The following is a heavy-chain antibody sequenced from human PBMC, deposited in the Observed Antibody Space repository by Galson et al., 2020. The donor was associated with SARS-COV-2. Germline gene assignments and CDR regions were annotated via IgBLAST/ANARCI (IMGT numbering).Heavy chain of an antibody. CDR1: GFTFSNYA. CDR3: AGDRGATVIFTFGLEV. J-gene: IGHJ6*02. CDR2: IPYDGNHK. V-gene: IGHV3-30*04. D-gene: IGHD3-16*02. Sequence: GGSLRLSCAASGFTFSNYAMHWVRQAPGKGLEWVALIPYDGNHKYYADSVKGRFTISRDNSKNMLYLQMNSLRPGDTAVYYCAGDRGATVIFTFGLEVWGQGTTVTVSS.